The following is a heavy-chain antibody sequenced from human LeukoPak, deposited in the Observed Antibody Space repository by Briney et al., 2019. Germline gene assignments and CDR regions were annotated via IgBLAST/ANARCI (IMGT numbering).Heavy chain of an antibody. J-gene: IGHJ4*02. Sequence: AMSWVRXAPGKGLEWVSAISGSGGSTYYADSVKGRFTISRDNSKNTLYLQMNSLRAEDTAVYYCAKLTIFGVVIIGGYFDYWGQGTLVTVSS. CDR1: A. CDR2: ISGSGGST. D-gene: IGHD3-3*01. V-gene: IGHV3-23*01. CDR3: AKLTIFGVVIIGGYFDY.